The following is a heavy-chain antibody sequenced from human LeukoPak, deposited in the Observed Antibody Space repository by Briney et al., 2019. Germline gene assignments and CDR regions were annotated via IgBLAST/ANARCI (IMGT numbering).Heavy chain of an antibody. CDR1: GFTFSSYW. D-gene: IGHD3-22*01. Sequence: GGSLRLSCAASGFTFSSYWMHWVRQAPGKGLVWVSRIKSDGSTNYADSVKGRFTISRDNAKNTLSLKMNSLRAEDTGVYYCARAPSEIGGYYPEYFRHWGQGTLVTVSS. J-gene: IGHJ1*01. CDR3: ARAPSEIGGYYPEYFRH. CDR2: IKSDGST. V-gene: IGHV3-74*01.